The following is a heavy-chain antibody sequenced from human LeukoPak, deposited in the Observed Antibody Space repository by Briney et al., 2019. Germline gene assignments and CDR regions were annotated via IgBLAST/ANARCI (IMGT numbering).Heavy chain of an antibody. J-gene: IGHJ3*02. D-gene: IGHD5-18*01. CDR2: INHSGST. CDR1: GGSFSGYY. V-gene: IGHV4-34*01. CDR3: ASNARRGYSYGYGPLDI. Sequence: PSETLSLTCAVYGGSFSGYYWSWIRQPPGKGLEWIGEINHSGSTNYNPSLKSQVTISVDTSKNQFSLKLSSVTAADTAVYYCASNARRGYSYGYGPLDIWGQGTMVTVSS.